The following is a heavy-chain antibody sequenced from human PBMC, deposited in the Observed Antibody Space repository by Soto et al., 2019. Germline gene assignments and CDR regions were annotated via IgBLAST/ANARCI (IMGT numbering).Heavy chain of an antibody. V-gene: IGHV3-30*03. J-gene: IGHJ4*02. CDR3: APLGGGAQDNY. Sequence: QVQLVESGGGVVQPGRSLRLSCAASGFTFSTYGMHWVRQAPGKGLEWVAAISYDGSKKYYADSVKGRFTISRDNSENSLYLQMNSLRAEDTAMYNCAPLGGGAQDNYWGQGTVVTVSS. D-gene: IGHD1-26*01. CDR1: GFTFSTYG. CDR2: ISYDGSKK.